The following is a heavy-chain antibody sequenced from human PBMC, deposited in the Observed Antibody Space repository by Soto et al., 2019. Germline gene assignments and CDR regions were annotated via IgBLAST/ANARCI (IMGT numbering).Heavy chain of an antibody. D-gene: IGHD6-6*01. CDR3: ARDLYSSSARYFDY. V-gene: IGHV3-21*01. Sequence: GGSLRLSCAASGFTFSSYSMNWVRQAPGKGLEWASSISSSSSYIYYADSVKGRFTISRDNAKNSLYLQMNSLRAEDTAVYYCARDLYSSSARYFDYWGQGTLVTVSS. CDR2: ISSSSSYI. J-gene: IGHJ4*02. CDR1: GFTFSSYS.